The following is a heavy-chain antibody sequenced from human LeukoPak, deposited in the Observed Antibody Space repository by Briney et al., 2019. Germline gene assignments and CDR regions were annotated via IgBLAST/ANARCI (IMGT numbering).Heavy chain of an antibody. J-gene: IGHJ4*02. CDR2: IIHILGIE. CDR3: ARQIAVAGKAGFDY. CDR1: GGTLSSYA. V-gene: IGHV1-69*04. Sequence: ASVKVSCKASGGTLSSYAITWVRQAPGQGLEWMGRIIHILGIENYAQKFQGRVTITADKSTSTAYMELSSLRSEDTAVYYCARQIAVAGKAGFDYWGQGTLVTVSS. D-gene: IGHD6-19*01.